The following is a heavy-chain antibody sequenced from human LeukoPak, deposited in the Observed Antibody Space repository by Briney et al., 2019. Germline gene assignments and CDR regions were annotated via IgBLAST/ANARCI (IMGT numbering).Heavy chain of an antibody. V-gene: IGHV3-66*01. CDR2: ICSAGST. CDR1: GFTFSSYA. Sequence: QPEGSLRLSCAASGFTFSSYAMSWVRQAPGKGLEWVSVICSAGSTYYAGSVKGRFTISRDNSNNTLFLQMDTLRAEDTAVYYCARETDLSSGWSSQGFDYWGQGTLVTVSS. J-gene: IGHJ4*02. CDR3: ARETDLSSGWSSQGFDY. D-gene: IGHD6-13*01.